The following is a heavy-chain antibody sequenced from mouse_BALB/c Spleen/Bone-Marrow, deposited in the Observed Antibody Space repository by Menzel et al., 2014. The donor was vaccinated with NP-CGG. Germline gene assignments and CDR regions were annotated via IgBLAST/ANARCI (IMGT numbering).Heavy chain of an antibody. CDR3: SRGRRDALDY. CDR2: INPSNGGT. J-gene: IGHJ4*01. CDR1: GYTFTSYW. Sequence: QVQLQQSGAELVKPGASVKLSCKASGYTFTSYWMHWVKQRPGQGLEWFGEINPSNGGTNFNEKFKNKATRTVDKSSSTAYMQLSSLTSEDSAVYYCSRGRRDALDYWGQGTSVTVSS. V-gene: IGHV1S81*02.